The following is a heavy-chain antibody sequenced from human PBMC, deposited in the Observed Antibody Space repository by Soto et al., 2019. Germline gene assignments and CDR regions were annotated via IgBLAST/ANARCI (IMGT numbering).Heavy chain of an antibody. CDR1: GFTFSNYP. D-gene: IGHD2-2*01. CDR2: TSGSGGST. V-gene: IGHV3-23*01. Sequence: EVQLLESGGGFVEPGWCLRLCCAASGFTFSNYPMTWVRQAPGKGLEWVSSTSGSGGSTYYADSVKGRFTISRDNSKNTLYLQMNSLRAEDTAVYYCAKEQTHSQADTSSIFDYWGQGTLVIVSS. CDR3: AKEQTHSQADTSSIFDY. J-gene: IGHJ4*02.